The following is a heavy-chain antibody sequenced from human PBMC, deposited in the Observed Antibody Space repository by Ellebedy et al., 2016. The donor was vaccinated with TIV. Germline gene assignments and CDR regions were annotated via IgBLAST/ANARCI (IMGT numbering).Heavy chain of an antibody. J-gene: IGHJ4*02. Sequence: GESLKISCAASGLTFSSYWMHWARQAPGKGLVWVSRVNSDGSSTTYADSVKGRFTISRDNAKHTLYLQMNSLRGEDTAVYYCVSSSPVIDYWGQGTLVTVSS. D-gene: IGHD6-13*01. CDR2: VNSDGSST. CDR1: GLTFSSYW. CDR3: VSSSPVIDY. V-gene: IGHV3-74*01.